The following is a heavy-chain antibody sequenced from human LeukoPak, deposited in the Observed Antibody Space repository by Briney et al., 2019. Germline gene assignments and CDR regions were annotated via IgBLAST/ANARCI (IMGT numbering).Heavy chain of an antibody. CDR1: GGSFSGYY. J-gene: IGHJ6*02. Sequence: MPSETLSLTCAVYGGSFSGYYWSWIRQPPGKGLEWIGEINHSGSTNYNPSLKSRVTISVDRSKNQFSLKLSSVTAADTAVYYCAGIAARGYYYYYYGMDVWGQGTTVTVSS. V-gene: IGHV4-34*01. CDR3: AGIAARGYYYYYYGMDV. CDR2: INHSGST. D-gene: IGHD6-13*01.